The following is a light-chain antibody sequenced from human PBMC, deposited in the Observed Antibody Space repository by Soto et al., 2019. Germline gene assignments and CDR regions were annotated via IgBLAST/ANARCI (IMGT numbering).Light chain of an antibody. CDR2: EVS. V-gene: IGLV2-8*01. CDR3: SSYGGSNHVV. Sequence: QSALTQPPSASGSPGQSVTISCTGTSSDVGGYNYVSWYQQHPGKAPKLIIYEVSTRPSGVPDHFSGSKSGNTASLTVSGLQADDEADYYCSSYGGSNHVVFGGGTQLTVL. CDR1: SSDVGGYNY. J-gene: IGLJ2*01.